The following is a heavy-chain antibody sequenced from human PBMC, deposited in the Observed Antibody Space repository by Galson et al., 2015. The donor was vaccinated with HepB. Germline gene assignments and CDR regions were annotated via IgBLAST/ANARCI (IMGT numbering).Heavy chain of an antibody. Sequence: SVKVSCKVSGGTFNSYAISWVRLAPGQRLEWMGGVIPIFGATDYAQKFQGRVAITADDSTGTVYMQLSSLRSEDTAVYYCATDPGRRYYYYNMDVWAKGPRSPSP. V-gene: IGHV1-69*13. CDR1: GGTFNSYA. J-gene: IGHJ6*03. CDR3: ATDPGRRYYYYNMDV. CDR2: VIPIFGAT.